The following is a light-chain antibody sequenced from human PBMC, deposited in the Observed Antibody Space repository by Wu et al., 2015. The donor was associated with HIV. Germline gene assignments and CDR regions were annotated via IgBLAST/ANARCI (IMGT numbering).Light chain of an antibody. Sequence: EIVMTQSPATLSVSPGERATLSCRASQSVSSNLAWYQQKPGQAPRLLIYGASIRAPGIPDRFSGSGSGTEFTLTISNVQPEDSAVYYCQQYNDWPTWTFGQGTKVEIK. J-gene: IGKJ1*01. CDR2: GAS. CDR3: QQYNDWPTWT. CDR1: QSVSSN. V-gene: IGKV3-15*01.